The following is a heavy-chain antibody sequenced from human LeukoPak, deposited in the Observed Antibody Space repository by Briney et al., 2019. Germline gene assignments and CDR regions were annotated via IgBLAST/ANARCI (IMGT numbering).Heavy chain of an antibody. J-gene: IGHJ5*02. CDR3: AREATTGTRFEP. D-gene: IGHD4-17*01. V-gene: IGHV3-48*02. Sequence: GGSLRLSCAASGFTFSIYSMNWGRQAPGKGLEWVRYISSISSTIYHADTVKGRFTISRDKAKNSLYLQMISLRDEDTALYYCAREATTGTRFEPWGQRTLVTVSS. CDR2: ISSISSTI. CDR1: GFTFSIYS.